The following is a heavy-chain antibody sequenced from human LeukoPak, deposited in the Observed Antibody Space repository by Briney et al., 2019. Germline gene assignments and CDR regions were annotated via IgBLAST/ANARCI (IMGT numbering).Heavy chain of an antibody. CDR1: GGSISSYY. V-gene: IGHV4-59*08. CDR2: IYYSGST. CDR3: ARHVRSSGLDY. Sequence: SETLSLTCTVPGGSISSYYWSWIRQPPGKGLEWIGYIYYSGSTNYNPSLKSRVTISVDTSKNQFSLKLSSVTAADTAVYYCARHVRSSGLDYWGQGTLVTVSS. J-gene: IGHJ4*02. D-gene: IGHD3-22*01.